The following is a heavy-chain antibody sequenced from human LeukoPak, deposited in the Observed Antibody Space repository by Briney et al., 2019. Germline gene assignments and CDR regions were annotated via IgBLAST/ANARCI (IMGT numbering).Heavy chain of an antibody. CDR3: ARDLEAANTYYFDY. D-gene: IGHD6-13*01. CDR2: ISSAGTT. Sequence: GGSLRLSCAASGFTVSSSYMSWVRQAPRKELEWVSIISSAGTTYYADSVKGRFTISRDNSKNTVYLQMNSLRDEDTAVYYCARDLEAANTYYFDYWGQGTMVTVSS. V-gene: IGHV3-66*01. CDR1: GFTVSSSY. J-gene: IGHJ4*02.